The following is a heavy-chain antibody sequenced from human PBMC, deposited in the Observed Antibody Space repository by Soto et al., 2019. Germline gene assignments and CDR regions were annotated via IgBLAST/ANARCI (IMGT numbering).Heavy chain of an antibody. CDR1: GGTFSYSA. D-gene: IGHD6-6*01. CDR2: IIPISGTP. CDR3: ATPSVAARPKGGYYYADV. J-gene: IGHJ6*02. V-gene: IGHV1-69*13. Sequence: ASVKVSCKASGGTFSYSAISWVRQAPGQGLEWMGGIIPISGTPNYAQKFLGRVTITADESASAAYLDLSSLTSEDTAVCYCATPSVAARPKGGYYYADVWGQGTTVTVSS.